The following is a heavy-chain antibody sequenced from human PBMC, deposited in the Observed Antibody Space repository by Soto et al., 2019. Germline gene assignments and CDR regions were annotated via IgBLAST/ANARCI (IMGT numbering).Heavy chain of an antibody. CDR3: AKGKRIQLWLPDY. Sequence: PGGSLRLSWAASGFTFSSFGMRWVRQAPGKGLEWVAVISYDGSNKYYADSVKGRFTISRDNSKNTLYLQMNSLRAEDTAVYYCAKGKRIQLWLPDYWGQGTLVTVSS. CDR2: ISYDGSNK. V-gene: IGHV3-30*18. D-gene: IGHD5-18*01. CDR1: GFTFSSFG. J-gene: IGHJ4*02.